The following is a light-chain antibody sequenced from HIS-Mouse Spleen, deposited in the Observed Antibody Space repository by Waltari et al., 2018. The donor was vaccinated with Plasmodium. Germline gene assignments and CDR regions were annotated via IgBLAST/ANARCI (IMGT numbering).Light chain of an antibody. CDR3: QQYNNWSFT. CDR1: QSVSSN. J-gene: IGKJ3*01. CDR2: GAS. V-gene: IGKV3-15*01. Sequence: EIVMTQSPATLSVSPGERATLPFRASQSVSSNLACYQQKPGQAPRLLIYGASTRATGIPARFRGSGSGTEFTLTISSLQSEDIAIYYCQQYNNWSFTFGPGTKVDIK.